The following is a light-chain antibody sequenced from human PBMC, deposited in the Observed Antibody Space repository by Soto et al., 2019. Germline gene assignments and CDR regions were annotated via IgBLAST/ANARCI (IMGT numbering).Light chain of an antibody. Sequence: IAMTQSPGTLSLSPGERATLSCRPSQSVISRLAWYQPTPVQAPRLXXSGASSRAHGIPVRFSGSGFGTDFTLTISRLEPADFALYACQHYAGGLRITFGLGTRLENK. CDR3: QHYAGGLRIT. CDR1: QSVISR. J-gene: IGKJ5*01. CDR2: GAS. V-gene: IGKV3-20*01.